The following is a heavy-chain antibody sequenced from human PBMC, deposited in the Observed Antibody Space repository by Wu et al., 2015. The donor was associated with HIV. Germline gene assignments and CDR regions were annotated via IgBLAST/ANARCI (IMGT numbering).Heavy chain of an antibody. CDR3: ARVVMVRGVIDSNWFDP. Sequence: LVQSGAEVKKPGASVKVSCKASGGTFSSYAISWVRQAPGQGLEWMGGIIPIFGTANYAQKFQGRVTITTDESTSTAYMELSSLRSEDTAVYYCARVVMVRGVIDSNWFDPWGQGTLVTVSS. CDR2: IIPIFGTA. CDR1: GGTFSSYA. D-gene: IGHD3-10*01. J-gene: IGHJ5*02. V-gene: IGHV1-69*05.